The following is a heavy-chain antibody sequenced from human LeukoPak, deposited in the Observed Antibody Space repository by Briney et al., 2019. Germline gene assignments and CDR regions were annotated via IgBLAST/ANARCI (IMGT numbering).Heavy chain of an antibody. Sequence: PSETLSLTCTVSGGSIRSGDYYWSWIRQPPGKGLEWIGYIYHSGSTYYNPSLKSRVTISVDRSKNQFSLKLSSVTAADTAVYYCARAQTTSVWFDPWGQGTLVTVSS. V-gene: IGHV4-30-2*01. CDR3: ARAQTTSVWFDP. CDR1: GGSIRSGDYY. J-gene: IGHJ5*02. D-gene: IGHD1-1*01. CDR2: IYHSGST.